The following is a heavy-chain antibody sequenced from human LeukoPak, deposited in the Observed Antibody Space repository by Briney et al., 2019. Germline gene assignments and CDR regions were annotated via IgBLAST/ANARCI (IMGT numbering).Heavy chain of an antibody. CDR2: IKSKSDGGTT. Sequence: GGSLRLSCAASGFTFSSYWMSWVRQAPGKGLEWIGRIKSKSDGGTTEYTAPVKGRFTISRDDTENTLFLQMNSLKTEDTAVYYCTTPTTVVDYWGQGTLVTVSS. CDR3: TTPTTVVDY. V-gene: IGHV3-15*01. D-gene: IGHD4-23*01. J-gene: IGHJ4*02. CDR1: GFTFSSYW.